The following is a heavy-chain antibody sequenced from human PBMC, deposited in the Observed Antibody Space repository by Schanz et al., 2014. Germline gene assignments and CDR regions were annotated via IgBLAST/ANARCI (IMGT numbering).Heavy chain of an antibody. Sequence: QVQLVQSGVEVKRPGASVRVSCETSGYSFTKYGINWVRQAPGQGLEWMGIINPSGGSTSYAQKFQGRVTMTRDTSTSTVYMELSSLRSEDTAVYYCATETSRTWFYNGVDVWGQGTTVTVSS. J-gene: IGHJ6*02. D-gene: IGHD2-2*01. V-gene: IGHV1-46*01. CDR2: INPSGGST. CDR1: GYSFTKYG. CDR3: ATETSRTWFYNGVDV.